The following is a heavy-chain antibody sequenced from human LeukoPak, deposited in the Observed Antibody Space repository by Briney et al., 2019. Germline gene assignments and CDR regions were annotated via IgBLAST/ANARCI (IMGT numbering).Heavy chain of an antibody. V-gene: IGHV1-69*05. CDR1: GGTFSSYA. CDR3: ARPRTPLRAEDAFDI. D-gene: IGHD2-15*01. Sequence: ASVKVSCKASGGTFSSYAISWVRQAPGQGLEWMGGIIPIFGTANYAQKFQGRVTITTDESTSTAYMELSSLRSEDTAVYYCARPRTPLRAEDAFDIWAKGQWSPSLQ. CDR2: IIPIFGTA. J-gene: IGHJ3*02.